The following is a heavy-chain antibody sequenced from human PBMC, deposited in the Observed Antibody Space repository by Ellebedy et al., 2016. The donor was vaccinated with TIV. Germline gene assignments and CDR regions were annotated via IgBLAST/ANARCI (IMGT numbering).Heavy chain of an antibody. CDR2: ISAYNGNT. V-gene: IGHV1-18*04. D-gene: IGHD3-22*01. CDR1: GYTFTSYY. CDR3: ARIFSGYLAY. J-gene: IGHJ4*02. Sequence: AASVKVSCKASGYTFTSYYMHWVRQAPGQGLEWMGWISAYNGNTNYAQKLQGRVTMTRDTSTSTVYMELSSLRSEDTAVYYCARIFSGYLAYWGQGTLVTVSS.